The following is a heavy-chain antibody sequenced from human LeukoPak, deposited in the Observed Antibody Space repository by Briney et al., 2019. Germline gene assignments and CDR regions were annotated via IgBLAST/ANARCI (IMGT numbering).Heavy chain of an antibody. Sequence: ASVKVSFKASGYTFTIYGISWVRQAPGQGGGRMGWISAYNGNTNYPQKLQARLTMTPHTSTTTAYMELRSLRSDDTAVYYCARERHSGYDVGDYWGQGTLVTVSS. CDR3: ARERHSGYDVGDY. V-gene: IGHV1-18*01. CDR1: GYTFTIYG. D-gene: IGHD5-12*01. CDR2: ISAYNGNT. J-gene: IGHJ4*02.